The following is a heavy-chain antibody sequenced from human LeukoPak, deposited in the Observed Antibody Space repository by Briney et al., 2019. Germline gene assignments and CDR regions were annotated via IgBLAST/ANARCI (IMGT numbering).Heavy chain of an antibody. CDR3: ARVIAARSQPTEFDY. D-gene: IGHD6-6*01. CDR2: ISGYNGNT. Sequence: APVKACCTPSGYTFTSYGISLVRQTPGQGLEWRGGISGYNGNTNYVQKLQGRVTMTTDTSTSTAYIELRSLRSEDTGVYYCARVIAARSQPTEFDYWGEGALVTVSS. V-gene: IGHV1-18*01. J-gene: IGHJ4*02. CDR1: GYTFTSYG.